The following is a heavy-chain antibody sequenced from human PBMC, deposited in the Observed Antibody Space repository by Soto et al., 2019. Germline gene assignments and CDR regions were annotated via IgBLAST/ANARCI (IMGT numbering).Heavy chain of an antibody. CDR1: GFIFSNFG. D-gene: IGHD3-16*01. J-gene: IGHJ6*02. CDR3: AREPKRQGGWDV. V-gene: IGHV3-33*01. CDR2: IWYDGNKK. Sequence: QVQLEESGGGVVQSGRSLRLSCEASGFIFSNFGMHWVRQAPGKGLEWVAVIWYDGNKKYYVDSVKGRFTISRDNSKNTLYLQMDSLRVDDTAVYYCAREPKRQGGWDVWGQGTTVTVS.